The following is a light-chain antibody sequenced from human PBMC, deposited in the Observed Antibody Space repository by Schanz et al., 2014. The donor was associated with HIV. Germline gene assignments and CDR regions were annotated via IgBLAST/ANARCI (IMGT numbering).Light chain of an antibody. CDR1: SSSIKINT. CDR3: AAWDDSLNALV. Sequence: QSVLTQPPSASGTPGQRVPISCSASSSSIKINTVNWFQQLPGTAPKLLIYNNNQRPSGVPDRFSGSKSGTSASLAISGLQSEDEADYYCAAWDDSLNALVFGGGTKLTVL. CDR2: NNN. V-gene: IGLV1-44*01. J-gene: IGLJ3*02.